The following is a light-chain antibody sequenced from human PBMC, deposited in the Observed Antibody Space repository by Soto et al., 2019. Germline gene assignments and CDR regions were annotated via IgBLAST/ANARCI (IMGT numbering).Light chain of an antibody. CDR2: EVS. J-gene: IGLJ1*01. V-gene: IGLV2-14*01. Sequence: QSALTQSASVSGSPGQSITISCTGTSSDIGAYNYVSWYQQHPGKAPKLMIYEVSNRPSGVSYRFSGSKSGNTASLTISGLQDEDEADYYCSSYTGSSTPYVFGTGTKVTVL. CDR1: SSDIGAYNY. CDR3: SSYTGSSTPYV.